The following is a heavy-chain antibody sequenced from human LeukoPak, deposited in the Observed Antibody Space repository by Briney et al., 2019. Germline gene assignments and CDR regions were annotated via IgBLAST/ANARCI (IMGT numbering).Heavy chain of an antibody. Sequence: SETLSLTCIVSGGSISHYYWSWIRQPPGKGLEWIGYIYYSGSTNYNPSLKSQVTISVDTSNNQFSLKLNSVTAADTAVYYCARGGGPVSYGMDVWGQGTTVTVSS. J-gene: IGHJ6*02. V-gene: IGHV4-59*01. CDR1: GGSISHYY. D-gene: IGHD4-17*01. CDR3: ARGGGPVSYGMDV. CDR2: IYYSGST.